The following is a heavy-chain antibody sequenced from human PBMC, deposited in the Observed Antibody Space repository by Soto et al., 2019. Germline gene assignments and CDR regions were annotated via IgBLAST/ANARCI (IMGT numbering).Heavy chain of an antibody. CDR1: GGTFTTYS. CDR3: ARQCGGGSCYSEGLNYLTS. CDR2: IVPSLSMT. V-gene: IGHV1-69*02. J-gene: IGHJ5*02. D-gene: IGHD2-15*01. Sequence: QVQLVQSGAEMKKPGSSVKVSCKASGGTFTTYSINWVRQAPGQGLEWMGRIVPSLSMTNYAQKFQDRVTITADTSTATACMELGGLGSGDTAVDSCARQCGGGSCYSEGLNYLTSWGLGTPVNVSS.